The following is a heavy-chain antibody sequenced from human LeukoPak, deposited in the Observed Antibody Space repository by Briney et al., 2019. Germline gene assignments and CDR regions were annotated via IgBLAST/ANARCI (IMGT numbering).Heavy chain of an antibody. CDR1: GYTFTSYY. Sequence: ASVKVSCKASGYTFTSYYMHWVRQAPGQGLERMGIINLSGGSTSYAQKFQGRVTMTRDTSISTAYMELSRLRSDDTAVYYCARDLYYYDSSGYYSVLDWGQGTLVTVSS. V-gene: IGHV1-46*01. D-gene: IGHD3-22*01. CDR3: ARDLYYYDSSGYYSVLD. CDR2: INLSGGST. J-gene: IGHJ4*02.